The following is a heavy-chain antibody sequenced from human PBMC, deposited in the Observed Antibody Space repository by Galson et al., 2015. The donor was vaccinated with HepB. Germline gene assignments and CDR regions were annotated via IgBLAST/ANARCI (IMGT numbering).Heavy chain of an antibody. J-gene: IGHJ6*02. D-gene: IGHD6-6*01. Sequence: SCKASGGTFSSYAISWVRQAPGQGLEWMGGIIPTFGTANYAQKFQGRVTITADESTSTAYMELSSLRSEDTAVYYCAREKVRSSSSYHYYYGMGVWGQGTTVTVSS. CDR1: GGTFSSYA. CDR3: AREKVRSSSSYHYYYGMGV. V-gene: IGHV1-69*01. CDR2: IIPTFGTA.